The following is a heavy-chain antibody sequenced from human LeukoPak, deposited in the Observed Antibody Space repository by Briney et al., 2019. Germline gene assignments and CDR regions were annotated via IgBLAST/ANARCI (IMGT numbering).Heavy chain of an antibody. J-gene: IGHJ4*02. CDR3: ARDRGMVRGVIYPPDY. V-gene: IGHV3-21*05. D-gene: IGHD3-10*01. CDR2: ISSSSSYI. Sequence: GGSLRLSCAASGFTFSSYSMNWVRQAPGKGLEWVSYISSSSSYIYYADSVKGRFTISRDNAKNSLYLQMNSLRAEDTAVYYCARDRGMVRGVIYPPDYWGQGTLVTVSS. CDR1: GFTFSSYS.